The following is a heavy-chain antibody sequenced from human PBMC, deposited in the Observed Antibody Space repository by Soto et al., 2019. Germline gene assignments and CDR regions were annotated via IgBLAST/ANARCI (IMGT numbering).Heavy chain of an antibody. D-gene: IGHD2-15*01. V-gene: IGHV3-23*01. CDR2: ISGSGGST. J-gene: IGHJ5*02. CDR1: GFTFSSYA. CDR3: AKAGGGSHRKTNWFDP. Sequence: HPGGSLRLSCAASGFTFSSYAMSWVRQAPGKGLEWVSAISGSGGSTYYADSVKGRFTISRDNSKNTLYLQMNSLRAEDTAVYYCAKAGGGSHRKTNWFDPWGQGTLVTVSS.